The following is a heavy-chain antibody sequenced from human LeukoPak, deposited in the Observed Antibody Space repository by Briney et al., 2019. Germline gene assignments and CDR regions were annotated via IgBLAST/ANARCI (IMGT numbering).Heavy chain of an antibody. CDR2: IYNSGYT. D-gene: IGHD2-2*02. CDR3: ARVRVYTLLFDY. Sequence: SETLSLTCTVSGASISPYYWSWIRQPAGKGLEWIGRIYNSGYTNYNPSLESRVTMSVDTSKNQFSLKLSSVTAADTAVYYCARVRVYTLLFDYWGQGTLVTVSS. CDR1: GASISPYY. V-gene: IGHV4-4*07. J-gene: IGHJ4*02.